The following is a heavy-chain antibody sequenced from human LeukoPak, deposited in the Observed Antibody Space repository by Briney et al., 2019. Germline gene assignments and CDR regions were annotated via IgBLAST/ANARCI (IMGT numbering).Heavy chain of an antibody. J-gene: IGHJ5*02. CDR2: ISDSGST. Sequence: SETLSLTCSVSGGSITNYNWNWIRQPPGKGLEWMGYISDSGSTNYNPSLQRRVTISVDTSKNQFSLKLSSVTASDTAVYYCARRRVGDLTVGSDTWFDPWGQGALVTVSS. CDR1: GGSITNYN. CDR3: ARRRVGDLTVGSDTWFDP. D-gene: IGHD2-15*01. V-gene: IGHV4-59*08.